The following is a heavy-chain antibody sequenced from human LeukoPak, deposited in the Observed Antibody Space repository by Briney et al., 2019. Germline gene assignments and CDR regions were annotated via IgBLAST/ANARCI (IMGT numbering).Heavy chain of an antibody. V-gene: IGHV3-30*18. Sequence: PGGSLSLSCAALGFTFSSYGMHWVRRAPGRGLEWVAVISYDGSNKYYADSVKGRFTISRDNSKNTLYLQINSLRAEDTAVYYCAKDRAVRGVIEVDYWGQGTLVTVSS. CDR1: GFTFSSYG. D-gene: IGHD3-10*01. J-gene: IGHJ4*02. CDR3: AKDRAVRGVIEVDY. CDR2: ISYDGSNK.